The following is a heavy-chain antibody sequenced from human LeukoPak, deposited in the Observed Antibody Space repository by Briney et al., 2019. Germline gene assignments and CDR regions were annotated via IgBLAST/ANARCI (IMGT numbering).Heavy chain of an antibody. CDR3: ARRGAYGDYGVY. Sequence: GGSLRLSCAASGFTFSSYEMNWVRQAPGKGLEWVSYISSSGSTIYYADSVKGRFTISRDNAKNSLYLQMNSLRAEATAVYYCARRGAYGDYGVYWGQGTLVTVSS. J-gene: IGHJ4*02. CDR2: ISSSGSTI. CDR1: GFTFSSYE. D-gene: IGHD4-17*01. V-gene: IGHV3-48*03.